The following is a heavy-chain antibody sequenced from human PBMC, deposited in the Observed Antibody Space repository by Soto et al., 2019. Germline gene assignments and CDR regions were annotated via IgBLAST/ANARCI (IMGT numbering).Heavy chain of an antibody. V-gene: IGHV5-51*01. CDR3: ARHGKGSGSLLDYCSYGRDV. CDR1: GYSFTSYW. D-gene: IGHD3-10*01. CDR2: IYPADSDT. J-gene: IGHJ6*02. Sequence: EVQLVQSGAEVKKPGESLKISCKGSGYSFTSYWIGWVRQMPGKGLEWMGMIYPADSDTRYSPSFQGHVSISAAKSISTAYLQWSRLKAADTAMYYCARHGKGSGSLLDYCSYGRDVVGQGTTVTVSS.